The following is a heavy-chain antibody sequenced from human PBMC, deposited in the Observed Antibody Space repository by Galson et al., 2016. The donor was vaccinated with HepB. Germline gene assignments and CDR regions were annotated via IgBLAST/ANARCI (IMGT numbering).Heavy chain of an antibody. Sequence: SLRLSCAGSGFTFANYPMSWVRQAPGKGLEWVSGIRGSGGGIDYADSVKGRFTISRDNSKNTLYLQMSSLRAEDTAVYYCAKVRGSRLNRVRGVLDPFDIWGHGTLVTVSA. CDR3: AKVRGSRLNRVRGVLDPFDI. CDR2: IRGSGGGI. J-gene: IGHJ3*02. CDR1: GFTFANYP. V-gene: IGHV3-23*01. D-gene: IGHD3-10*01.